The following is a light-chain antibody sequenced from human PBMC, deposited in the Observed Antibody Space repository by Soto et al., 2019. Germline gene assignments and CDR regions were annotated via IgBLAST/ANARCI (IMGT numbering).Light chain of an antibody. CDR2: GAS. CDR3: QHNYTTPPT. J-gene: IGKJ1*01. Sequence: DIQMTQFPSSLSASVGDRVTLTCRASQSIHDSLNWYQQKPGKAPKVLISGASTLQSGVPSRFSGSGSGTDFLLTINTLQPEDFATYYCQHNYTTPPTFGQGTKVEVK. V-gene: IGKV1-39*01. CDR1: QSIHDS.